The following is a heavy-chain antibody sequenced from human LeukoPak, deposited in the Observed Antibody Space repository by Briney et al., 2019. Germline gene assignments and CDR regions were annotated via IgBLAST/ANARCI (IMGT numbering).Heavy chain of an antibody. J-gene: IGHJ4*02. CDR3: ARPLLWWPQVGYFDY. Sequence: ASVKVSYKASGYTFTGYYMHWVRQAPGQGLEWMGWINPNSGGTNYAQKFQGRVTMTRDTSISTAYMELSRLTSDDTAVYYCARPLLWWPQVGYFDYWGQGTLVTVSS. CDR2: INPNSGGT. D-gene: IGHD4/OR15-4a*01. CDR1: GYTFTGYY. V-gene: IGHV1-2*02.